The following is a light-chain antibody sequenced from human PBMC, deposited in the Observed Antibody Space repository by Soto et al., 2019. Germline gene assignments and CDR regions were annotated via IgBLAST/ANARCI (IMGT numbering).Light chain of an antibody. V-gene: IGKV3-20*01. CDR2: GAS. CDR1: QSVTSNY. J-gene: IGKJ1*01. CDR3: QHYVTSLTT. Sequence: EMMLTQSRDTLYLSPGERAILSYRASQSVTSNYLAWYQQKPGQAPRLLIFGASIRVTGIPDRFIGSGSGTDFTLTITRLEPEDFAVYYCQHYVTSLTTFGQGTKVDIK.